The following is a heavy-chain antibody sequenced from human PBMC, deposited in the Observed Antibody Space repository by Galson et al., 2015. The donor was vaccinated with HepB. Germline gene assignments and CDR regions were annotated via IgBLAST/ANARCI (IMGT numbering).Heavy chain of an antibody. CDR3: ASLTTGIDY. CDR2: ISYDGSNK. J-gene: IGHJ4*02. Sequence: SLRLSCAASGFTFTNYGMNWVRQVPGKGLEWVAVISYDGSNKYYADSVKGRFTISRDNSKNTLYLQMNSLRAEDTAVYYCASLTTGIDYWGQGTLVTVSS. D-gene: IGHD4-17*01. CDR1: GFTFTNYG. V-gene: IGHV3-30*03.